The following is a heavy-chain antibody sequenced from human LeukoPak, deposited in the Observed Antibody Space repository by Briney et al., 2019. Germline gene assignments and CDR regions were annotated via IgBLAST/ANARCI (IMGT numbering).Heavy chain of an antibody. V-gene: IGHV6-1*01. CDR2: TYYRSKWHN. J-gene: IGHJ4*02. D-gene: IGHD5-18*01. CDR1: WDRVSSNSAA. CDR3: ARDLAGYGGYSYGMVDY. Sequence: SHPSSLTSAISWDRVSSNSAAWNWIRQSPSRGLEGQRRTYYRSKWHNDYAESVKSRITINPDTSKNQFSLQLNSVTPEDTAVYFCARDLAGYGGYSYGMVDYWGQGTLVTVSS.